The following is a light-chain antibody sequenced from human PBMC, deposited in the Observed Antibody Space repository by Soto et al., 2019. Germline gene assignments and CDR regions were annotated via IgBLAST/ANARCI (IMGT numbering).Light chain of an antibody. CDR3: SSYAGSNNLV. J-gene: IGLJ3*02. CDR2: EVS. CDR1: SSDVGGYNY. Sequence: QSVLTQPPSASGSPGQSVTISCTGTSSDVGGYNYVSWYQQHPGKAPKLMIYEVSKRPSGVPDRFSGSNSGNAASLTVSGLQAEDEADYYCSSYAGSNNLVFGGGTKRTVL. V-gene: IGLV2-8*01.